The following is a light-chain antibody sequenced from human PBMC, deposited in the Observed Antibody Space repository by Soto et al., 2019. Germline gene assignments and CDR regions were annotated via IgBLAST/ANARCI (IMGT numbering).Light chain of an antibody. V-gene: IGKV1-5*03. CDR2: KAS. CDR1: QSISSW. CDR3: QQYNSYLLT. J-gene: IGKJ2*01. Sequence: DIQMTQSPSTLSASVGDRVTITCRASQSISSWLAWYQQKPGKAPKLLIYKASSLESGVPARFSGSGSGTEFTLTISSLQPDDFAIYYCQQYNSYLLTFGQGTKLEIK.